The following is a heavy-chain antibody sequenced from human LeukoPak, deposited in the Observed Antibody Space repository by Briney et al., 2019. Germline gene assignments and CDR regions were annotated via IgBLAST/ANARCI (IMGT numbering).Heavy chain of an antibody. Sequence: ASVKVSCKASGYTFTRYGISWVGQAPGQGLEWMGWISGYSGKTNYAQKLQGRVTMTTDTSTSTAYMELRSLRSDDTAVYYCARGYSGYAPHDYWGQGTLVTVSS. CDR1: GYTFTRYG. V-gene: IGHV1-18*01. CDR3: ARGYSGYAPHDY. CDR2: ISGYSGKT. J-gene: IGHJ4*02. D-gene: IGHD5-12*01.